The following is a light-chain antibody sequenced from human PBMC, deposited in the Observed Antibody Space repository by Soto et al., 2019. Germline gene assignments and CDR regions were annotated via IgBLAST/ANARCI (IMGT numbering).Light chain of an antibody. V-gene: IGKV3-15*01. Sequence: IVLTPYPATVFVSPGEGATLFCRASQSVSTHLAWYQQIPGQAPRLLIYGTSTRAAGIPARFSGRGSGTEFTFTISSLQSEDFAVYHCQQYHDWPITFGQGTRPEI. CDR3: QQYHDWPIT. J-gene: IGKJ5*01. CDR2: GTS. CDR1: QSVSTH.